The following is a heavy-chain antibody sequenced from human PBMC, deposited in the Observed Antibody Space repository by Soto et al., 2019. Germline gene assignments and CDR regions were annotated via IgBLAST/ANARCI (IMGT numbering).Heavy chain of an antibody. J-gene: IGHJ4*02. CDR1: GFRFKSFV. D-gene: IGHD3-16*01. CDR3: ARWGTTGGFDF. V-gene: IGHV3-30*19. Sequence: QVQLVESGGGVVQPGTSLRLSCAASGFRFKSFVMHWVRQAPGKGLEWVAFTSYDGNNKDYGDSVKGRFTVSRDNSQNKLHLQMDFLRPEDTAVYYCARWGTTGGFDFWGQGTLVSVSS. CDR2: TSYDGNNK.